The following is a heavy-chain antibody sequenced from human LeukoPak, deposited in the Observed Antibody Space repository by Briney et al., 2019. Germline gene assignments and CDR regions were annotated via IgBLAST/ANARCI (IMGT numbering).Heavy chain of an antibody. CDR2: INPNSGGT. CDR1: GYTFTGYY. D-gene: IGHD2-2*01. V-gene: IGHV1-2*02. Sequence: ASVKVSCKASGYTFTGYYMHWVRQAPGQGLEWMGWINPNSGGTNYAQKFQGRVTMTRDTSISTAYMELSRLRSDDTAVYYCARDMYGDQLPLDYWGQGTLVTVSS. J-gene: IGHJ4*02. CDR3: ARDMYGDQLPLDY.